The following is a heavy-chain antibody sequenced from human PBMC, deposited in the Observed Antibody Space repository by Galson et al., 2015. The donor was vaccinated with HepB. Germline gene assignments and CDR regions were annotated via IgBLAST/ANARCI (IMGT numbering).Heavy chain of an antibody. CDR2: VYYSGTT. J-gene: IGHJ4*03. CDR1: GGSITSRFY. Sequence: SETLSLTCIVSGGSITSRFYWGWIRQPPGKGLEWIGSVYYSGTTYSNPSLKSRITISVDTSKKEFSLKLSAVTPADTAVYYCARSREWEWLVRGGTTGFDYWGQGTTVTVSS. D-gene: IGHD6-19*01. CDR3: ARSREWEWLVRGGTTGFDY. V-gene: IGHV4-39*01.